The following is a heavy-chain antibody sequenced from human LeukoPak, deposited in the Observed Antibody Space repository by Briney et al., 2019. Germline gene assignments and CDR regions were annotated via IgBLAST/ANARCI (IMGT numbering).Heavy chain of an antibody. CDR1: GFTFNNYE. CDR3: ARGYCSGGSCYFDY. J-gene: IGHJ4*02. V-gene: IGHV3-48*03. CDR2: ISSSGSTT. D-gene: IGHD2-15*01. Sequence: PGGSLRLSCAASGFTFNNYEMNWVRQAPGKGLEWVSYISSSGSTTYYADSVKGRFTISRDNAKNSLYLQMNSLRAEDTAVYYCARGYCSGGSCYFDYWGQGTLVTVSS.